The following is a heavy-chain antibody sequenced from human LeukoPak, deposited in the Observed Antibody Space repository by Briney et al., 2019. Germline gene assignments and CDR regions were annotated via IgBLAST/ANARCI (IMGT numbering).Heavy chain of an antibody. CDR3: VKDDTVTSSFDY. J-gene: IGHJ4*02. Sequence: GRSLRLSCAVSGFTFSNYAMSWVRQAPGKGLNWVSSISADGDRTYSADSVKGRFSISRDNSKNTLSLQLNSLRVEDTAVYYCVKDDTVTSSFDYWGQGTLITVSS. D-gene: IGHD4-17*01. V-gene: IGHV3-23*01. CDR1: GFTFSNYA. CDR2: ISADGDRT.